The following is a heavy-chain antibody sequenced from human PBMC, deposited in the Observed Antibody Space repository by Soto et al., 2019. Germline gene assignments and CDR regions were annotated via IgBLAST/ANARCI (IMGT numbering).Heavy chain of an antibody. Sequence: LRLSCTASGFAFGDYAMNWVRQAPGKGLEWVGFVATKTYGETTEYAASVKGRFTISRDDSKGIAYLQMNSLKSEDTAVYYCTRGISANGWCFGYWGQGTLVTVSS. CDR2: VATKTYGETT. V-gene: IGHV3-49*04. CDR3: TRGISANGWCFGY. D-gene: IGHD6-19*01. CDR1: GFAFGDYA. J-gene: IGHJ4*02.